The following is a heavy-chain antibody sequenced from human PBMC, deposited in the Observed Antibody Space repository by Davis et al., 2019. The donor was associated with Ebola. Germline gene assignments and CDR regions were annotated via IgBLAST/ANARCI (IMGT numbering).Heavy chain of an antibody. D-gene: IGHD1-1*01. CDR1: GFTFDDYA. CDR2: ISWNSGSI. Sequence: SLKISCAASGFTFDDYAMHWVRQAPGKGLEWVSGISWNSGSIGYADSVKGRFTISRDNAKNSLYLQMNSLRAEDTALYYCAKDTARYPIGIMDVLGQGTTVTVSS. J-gene: IGHJ6*02. CDR3: AKDTARYPIGIMDV. V-gene: IGHV3-9*01.